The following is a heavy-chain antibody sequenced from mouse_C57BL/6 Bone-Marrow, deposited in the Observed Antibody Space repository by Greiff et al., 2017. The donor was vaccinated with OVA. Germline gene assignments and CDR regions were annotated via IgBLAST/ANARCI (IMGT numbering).Heavy chain of an antibody. CDR3: ARRETGPAWFAY. CDR1: GYTFTSYW. Sequence: VQLQQSGAELVKPGASVKLSCKASGYTFTSYWMHWVKQRPGQGLEWIGMIHPNSGSTNYNEKFKSKATLTVDKSSSTAYMQLSSLTSEDSAVYYCARRETGPAWFAYWGQGTLVTVSA. D-gene: IGHD4-1*01. CDR2: IHPNSGST. J-gene: IGHJ3*01. V-gene: IGHV1-64*01.